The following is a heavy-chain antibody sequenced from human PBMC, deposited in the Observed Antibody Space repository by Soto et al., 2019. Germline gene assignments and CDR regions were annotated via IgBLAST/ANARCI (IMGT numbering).Heavy chain of an antibody. CDR2: IIPIFGTA. J-gene: IGHJ6*02. V-gene: IGHV1-69*13. D-gene: IGHD2-8*01. CDR3: ARNSAYCTNGVCYNPTHYYYGMDV. Sequence: SSVKVSCKASGGTFSSYAIIWVRQAPGQGLEWMGGIIPIFGTANYAQKFQGRVTITADDSTSTAYMELSSLRSEDTAVYYCARNSAYCTNGVCYNPTHYYYGMDVWGQGTTVTVSS. CDR1: GGTFSSYA.